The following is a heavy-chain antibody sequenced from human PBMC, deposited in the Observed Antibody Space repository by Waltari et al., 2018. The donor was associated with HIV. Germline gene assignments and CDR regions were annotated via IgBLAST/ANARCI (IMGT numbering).Heavy chain of an antibody. CDR3: VRGFGNYGFYFDY. Sequence: QVPLPQRGSGPLKPSETLSLTCAVYGGSFSGYYWTWTRQSPGSGLEWMGEIDHTGTSTYNPSLKGRVTMSVDTSKNQFSLNLKSVTVADTAVYYCVRGFGNYGFYFDYGGQGKLVSVSS. D-gene: IGHD3-16*01. CDR2: IDHTGTS. CDR1: GGSFSGYY. J-gene: IGHJ4*01. V-gene: IGHV4-34*02.